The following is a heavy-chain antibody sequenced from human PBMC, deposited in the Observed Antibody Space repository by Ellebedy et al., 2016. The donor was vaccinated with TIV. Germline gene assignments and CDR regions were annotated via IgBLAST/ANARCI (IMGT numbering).Heavy chain of an antibody. CDR1: GSSISSSNY. J-gene: IGHJ4*02. Sequence: MPGGSLRLSCTVSGSSISSSNYWAWIRQSPGKGLEWIGTIYLRGSTYYNLSLKSRLTMSIDTSKNEFSLKLTSMTAADTAVYFCARDEGSYYFDYWGQGILVTVSS. CDR2: IYLRGST. V-gene: IGHV4-38-2*02. CDR3: ARDEGSYYFDY.